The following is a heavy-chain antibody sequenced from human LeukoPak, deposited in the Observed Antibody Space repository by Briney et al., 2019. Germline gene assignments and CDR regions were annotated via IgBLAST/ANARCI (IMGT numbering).Heavy chain of an antibody. V-gene: IGHV1-18*01. D-gene: IGHD3-9*01. CDR1: GYSFTSYG. J-gene: IGHJ4*02. Sequence: GASVTVSCKASGYSFTSYGISWVRQAPGQGLEWMGWISAYNGNTNYAQKLQGRVTMTTDTSTSTAYMELRSLRSDDTAVYYCARGGDGDILTGLVFDYWGQGTLVTVSS. CDR2: ISAYNGNT. CDR3: ARGGDGDILTGLVFDY.